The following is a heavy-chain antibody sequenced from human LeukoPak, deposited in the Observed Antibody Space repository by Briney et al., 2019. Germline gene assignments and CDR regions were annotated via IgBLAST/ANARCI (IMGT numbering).Heavy chain of an antibody. CDR1: GGSISSYY. V-gene: IGHV4-59*01. Sequence: SETVSLTCTVSGGSISSYYWSWIRQPPGKGLEWIGYIYYSGSTNYNPSLKSRVTISVDTSKNQFSLKLSSVTAADTAVYYCARASRPLLWFGELSPYYYYYMDVWGKGTTVTISS. D-gene: IGHD3-10*01. CDR2: IYYSGST. CDR3: ARASRPLLWFGELSPYYYYYMDV. J-gene: IGHJ6*03.